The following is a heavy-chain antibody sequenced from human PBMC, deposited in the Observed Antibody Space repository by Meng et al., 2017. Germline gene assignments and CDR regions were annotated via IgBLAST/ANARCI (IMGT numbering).Heavy chain of an antibody. D-gene: IGHD6-19*01. CDR3: ARKLPIRAVAVC. V-gene: IGHV4-4*02. Sequence: QVWPQAVGEGLVQASGTLRLTCGWSGGTLSSSNSLSCVCQPPGKGLEWIGEIYHRGSTNYNQSLQSRVTISVDKSKNQFSLKLSSMTVADTAVYYCARKLPIRAVAVCWGQGTLVTVSS. J-gene: IGHJ4*02. CDR1: GGTLSSSNS. CDR2: IYHRGST.